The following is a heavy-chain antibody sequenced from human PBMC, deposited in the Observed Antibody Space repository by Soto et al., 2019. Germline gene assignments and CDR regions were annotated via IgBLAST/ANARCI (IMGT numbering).Heavy chain of an antibody. CDR1: GFTFSSYG. V-gene: IGHV3-33*01. CDR3: ARDTVTYYDILTGNYGMDV. D-gene: IGHD3-9*01. J-gene: IGHJ6*02. CDR2: IWYDGSNK. Sequence: GGSLRLSCAASGFTFSSYGMHWVRQAPGKGLEWVAVIWYDGSNKYYADSVKGRFTISRDNSKSTLYLQMNSLRAEDTAVYYCARDTVTYYDILTGNYGMDVWGQGTTVTVSS.